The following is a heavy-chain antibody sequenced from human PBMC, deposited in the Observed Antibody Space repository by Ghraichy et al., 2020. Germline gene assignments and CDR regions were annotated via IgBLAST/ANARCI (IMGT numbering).Heavy chain of an antibody. CDR3: ARHNRPGSFGY. J-gene: IGHJ4*02. D-gene: IGHD7-27*01. V-gene: IGHV4-39*01. CDR1: GGSLSRSRYS. Sequence: SETLSLTCTVFGGSLSRSRYSWLWLRQRPGKGLEWIGSIFYSGSTYYNPSLKSRVTISVDTSKNQFSLKLSSVTAADTAVYYCARHNRPGSFGYWGQGTRVTGSS. CDR2: IFYSGST.